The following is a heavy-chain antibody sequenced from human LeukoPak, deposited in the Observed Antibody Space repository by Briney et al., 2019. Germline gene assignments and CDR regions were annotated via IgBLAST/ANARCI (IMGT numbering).Heavy chain of an antibody. CDR2: IYYSGST. CDR3: ARDPYYYDSSGYYPYYYGMDV. V-gene: IGHV4-30-4*01. Sequence: TSETLSPTCTVSGGSISSGDYYWSWIRKPPGKGLEWIGYIYYSGSTYYNPSLKSRVTISVDTSKNQFSLKLSSVTAADTAVYYCARDPYYYDSSGYYPYYYGMDVWGQGTTVTVSS. D-gene: IGHD3-22*01. CDR1: GGSISSGDYY. J-gene: IGHJ6*02.